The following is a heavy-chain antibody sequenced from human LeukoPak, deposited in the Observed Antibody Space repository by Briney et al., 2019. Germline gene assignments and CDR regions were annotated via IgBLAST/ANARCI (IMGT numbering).Heavy chain of an antibody. Sequence: GRSLRLSCAASGFTFSSYAMHWVRQAPGKGLEWVAVISYDGSNKYYADSVKGRFTISRDNSKNTLYLQMNSLRAEDTAVYYCAKDLGGYYGSGINDAFDIWGQGTMVTVSS. CDR2: ISYDGSNK. D-gene: IGHD3-10*01. V-gene: IGHV3-30-3*01. J-gene: IGHJ3*02. CDR1: GFTFSSYA. CDR3: AKDLGGYYGSGINDAFDI.